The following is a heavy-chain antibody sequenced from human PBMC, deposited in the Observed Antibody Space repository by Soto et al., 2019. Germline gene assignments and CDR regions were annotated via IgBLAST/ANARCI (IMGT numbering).Heavy chain of an antibody. V-gene: IGHV3-33*01. D-gene: IGHD6-13*01. CDR1: GFTFSSYG. J-gene: IGHJ4*02. CDR2: IWYDGSNK. CDR3: ARGGFYSSSWHPSVVDY. Sequence: GGSLRLSCAASGFTFSSYGMHWVRQAPGKGLEWVAVIWYDGSNKYYADSVKGRFTISRDNSKNTLYLQMNSLRAEDTAVYYCARGGFYSSSWHPSVVDYWGQVSLVTVSS.